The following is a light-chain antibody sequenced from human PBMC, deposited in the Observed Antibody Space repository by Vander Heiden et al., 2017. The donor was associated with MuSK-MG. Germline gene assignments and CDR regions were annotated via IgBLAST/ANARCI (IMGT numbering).Light chain of an antibody. Sequence: TCRASQGISSWLAWYQQKPGKAPKRLINAASSLQSGVPSSFSGSGSWTEFSLTISSLQPEDVVTDYCYQDNSSPLCTFGHGTKVDIK. CDR3: YQDNSSPLCT. V-gene: IGKV1-12*01. J-gene: IGKJ3*01. CDR2: AAS. CDR1: QGISSW.